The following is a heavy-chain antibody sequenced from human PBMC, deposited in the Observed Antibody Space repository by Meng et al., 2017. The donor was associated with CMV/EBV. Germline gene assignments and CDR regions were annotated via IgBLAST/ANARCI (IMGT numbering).Heavy chain of an antibody. D-gene: IGHD3-3*01. V-gene: IGHV3-7*01. CDR1: GFTFSSYW. J-gene: IGHJ5*02. Sequence: GGSLRLSCAASGFTFSSYWMSWVRQAPGKGLEWVANIKQDGSEKYYVDSVKGRFTISRDNAKNSLYLQMNSLRAEDTAVYYCARVERIVLRFLEWSEVRPRNWLDPWGQGTLVTVSS. CDR3: ARVERIVLRFLEWSEVRPRNWLDP. CDR2: IKQDGSEK.